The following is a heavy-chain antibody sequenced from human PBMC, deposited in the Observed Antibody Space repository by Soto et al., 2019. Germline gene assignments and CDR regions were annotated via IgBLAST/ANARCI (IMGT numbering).Heavy chain of an antibody. D-gene: IGHD3-3*01. J-gene: IGHJ4*02. CDR2: INHSGST. Sequence: SETLSLTCAVYGGSFSGYYWSWIRQPPGKGLEWIGEINHSGSTNYNPSLKSRVTISVDTSKNQFSLKLSSVTAADTAVYYCARSSIKPQVFMYPFDSWSQGTLVTV. CDR3: ARSSIKPQVFMYPFDS. CDR1: GGSFSGYY. V-gene: IGHV4-34*01.